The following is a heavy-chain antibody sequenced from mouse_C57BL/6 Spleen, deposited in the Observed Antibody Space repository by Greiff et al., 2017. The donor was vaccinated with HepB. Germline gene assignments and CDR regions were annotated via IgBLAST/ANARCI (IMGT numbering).Heavy chain of an antibody. J-gene: IGHJ4*01. CDR3: ARSSYDYPQGYAMDY. CDR1: GFSLSTSGMG. V-gene: IGHV8-12*01. D-gene: IGHD2-4*01. CDR2: IYWDDDK. Sequence: QVTLKESGPGILQSSQTLSLTCSFSGFSLSTSGMGVSWIRQPSGKGLEWLAHIYWDDDKRYNPSLKSRLTISKDTSRNQVFLKITSVDTADTATYYCARSSYDYPQGYAMDYWGQGTSVTVSS.